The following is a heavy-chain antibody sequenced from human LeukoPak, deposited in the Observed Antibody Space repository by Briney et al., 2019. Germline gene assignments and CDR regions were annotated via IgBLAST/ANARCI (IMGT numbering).Heavy chain of an antibody. CDR1: GGSISSYY. D-gene: IGHD6-13*01. Sequence: PSETLSLTCTASGGSISSYYWSWIRQPAGKGLEWIGRIYTSGSTNYNPSLKSRVTMSVDTSKNQFSLKLSSVTAADTAVYYCARDTPIAAAGSYYFDYWGQGTLVTVSS. V-gene: IGHV4-4*07. CDR2: IYTSGST. CDR3: ARDTPIAAAGSYYFDY. J-gene: IGHJ4*02.